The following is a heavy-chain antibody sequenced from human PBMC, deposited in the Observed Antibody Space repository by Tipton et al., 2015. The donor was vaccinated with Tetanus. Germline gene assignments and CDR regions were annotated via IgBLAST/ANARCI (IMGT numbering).Heavy chain of an antibody. CDR2: ISYDGSKN. V-gene: IGHV3-30*04. CDR1: GVAFSSFA. CDR3: ARCSGGACYRGNHYYYGMDV. J-gene: IGHJ6*02. D-gene: IGHD2-15*01. Sequence: SGVAFSSFAMHWVRQAPGKGLEWVAVISYDGSKNNYADSVKGRFTISRDNAKNSLYLQMNSLRAEDTAVYYCARCSGGACYRGNHYYYGMDVWGQGTTVTVSS.